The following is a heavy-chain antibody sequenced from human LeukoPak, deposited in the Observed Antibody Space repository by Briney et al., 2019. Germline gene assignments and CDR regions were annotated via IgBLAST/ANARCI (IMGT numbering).Heavy chain of an antibody. V-gene: IGHV3-48*01. D-gene: IGHD3-10*01. J-gene: IGHJ4*02. Sequence: PGGSLRLSCAASGFTFSSYSMNWVRQAPGKGLEWVSYISSSSTIYYADSVKGRFTISRDNAKNSLYLRMNSLRAEDTAVYYCAREPRGAYFDYWGQGTLVTVSS. CDR2: ISSSSTI. CDR1: GFTFSSYS. CDR3: AREPRGAYFDY.